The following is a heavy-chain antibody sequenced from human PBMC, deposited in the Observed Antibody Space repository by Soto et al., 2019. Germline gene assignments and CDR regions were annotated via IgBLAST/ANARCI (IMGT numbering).Heavy chain of an antibody. CDR1: GFTFNTFE. Sequence: LRLSCGASGFTFNTFEMNWVRQAPGKGLEWVSYITTTYTPYYADSVKGRFTISRDNAKSSLYLQMNSLRAEDTAVYYCTRATSFDYWGQGTLVTVSS. CDR2: ITTTYTP. CDR3: TRATSFDY. D-gene: IGHD2-2*01. J-gene: IGHJ4*02. V-gene: IGHV3-48*03.